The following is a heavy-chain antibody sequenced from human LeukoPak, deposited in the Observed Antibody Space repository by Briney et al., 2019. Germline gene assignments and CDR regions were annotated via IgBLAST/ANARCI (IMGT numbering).Heavy chain of an antibody. Sequence: GGSLRLSCAASGFTFSSNAIHWVRQAPGKGLEWVAVISYDGSKKFYADSVKGRFTISRDNSKSTLYLQMNSLRAEDTAVYSCARDRVPPASGVFTYYMDVWGKGTTVIVSS. J-gene: IGHJ6*03. CDR1: GFTFSSNA. V-gene: IGHV3-30*01. CDR2: ISYDGSKK. D-gene: IGHD3-10*01. CDR3: ARDRVPPASGVFTYYMDV.